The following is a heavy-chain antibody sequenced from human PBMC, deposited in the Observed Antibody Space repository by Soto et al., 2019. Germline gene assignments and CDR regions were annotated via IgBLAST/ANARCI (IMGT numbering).Heavy chain of an antibody. CDR2: IYYSGST. V-gene: IGHV4-59*01. CDR3: ARELTIFGVAAIDY. D-gene: IGHD3-3*01. Sequence: SETLSLTCTVSGGSISSYYWSWIRQPPGKGLEWIGYIYYSGSTNYNPSLKSRVTISVDTSKNQFSLKLSSVTAADTAVYYCARELTIFGVAAIDYWGQGTLVTVSS. CDR1: GGSISSYY. J-gene: IGHJ4*02.